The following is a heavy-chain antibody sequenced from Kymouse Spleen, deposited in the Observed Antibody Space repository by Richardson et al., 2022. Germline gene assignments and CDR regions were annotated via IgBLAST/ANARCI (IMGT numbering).Heavy chain of an antibody. D-gene: IGHD2-2*02. V-gene: IGHV3-15*01. CDR1: GFTFSNAW. Sequence: EVQLVESGGGLVKPGGSLRLSCAASGFTFSNAWMSWVRQAPGKGLEWVGRIKSKTDGGTTDYAAPVKGRFTISRDDSKNTLYLQMNSLKTEDTAVYYCTTDGYCSSTSCYVDYWGQGTLVTVSS. CDR3: TTDGYCSSTSCYVDY. J-gene: IGHJ4*02. CDR2: IKSKTDGGTT.